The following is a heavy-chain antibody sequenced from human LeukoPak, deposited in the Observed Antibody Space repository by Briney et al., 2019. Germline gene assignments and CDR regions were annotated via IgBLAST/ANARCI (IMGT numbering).Heavy chain of an antibody. D-gene: IGHD6-19*01. CDR1: GFTFSSYS. CDR3: ARDYSSGWLIRYFDL. Sequence: PGGSLRLSCAASGFTFSSYSMNWVRQAPGKGLEWVSSISSSSSCIYYADSVKGRFTISRDNAKNSLYLQMNSLRAEDTAVYYCARDYSSGWLIRYFDLWGRGTLVTVSS. J-gene: IGHJ2*01. V-gene: IGHV3-21*01. CDR2: ISSSSSCI.